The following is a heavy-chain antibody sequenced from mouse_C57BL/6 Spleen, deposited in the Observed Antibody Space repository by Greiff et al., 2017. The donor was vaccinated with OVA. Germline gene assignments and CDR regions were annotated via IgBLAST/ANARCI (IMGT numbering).Heavy chain of an antibody. CDR2: INPSSGYT. V-gene: IGHV1-7*01. Sequence: QVQLKQSGAELANPGASVKLSCKASGYTFTSYWMHWVKQRPGQGLEWIGFINPSSGYTKYNQKLKEKATLPAEKSSSTASTLLSSLTYEDSTVYYCTSFYGSNTSALDYWGQGTSVTVSS. D-gene: IGHD1-1*01. J-gene: IGHJ4*01. CDR1: GYTFTSYW. CDR3: TSFYGSNTSALDY.